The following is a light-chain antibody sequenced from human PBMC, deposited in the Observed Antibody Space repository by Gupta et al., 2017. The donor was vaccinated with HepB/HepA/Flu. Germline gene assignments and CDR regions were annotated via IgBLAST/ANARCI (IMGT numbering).Light chain of an antibody. J-gene: IGKJ4*01. CDR1: QDISSY. V-gene: IGKV1-16*01. CDR2: DAS. Sequence: DLPMTQSPSSLSASVGDRVTIPCRASQDISSYLVWFQQKPGKAPKSLIYDASTVQSGVPSRFSGSGSATDFTLTIGSLQPEDFATYYCQQYKDYPVTFGEGTKVEVK. CDR3: QQYKDYPVT.